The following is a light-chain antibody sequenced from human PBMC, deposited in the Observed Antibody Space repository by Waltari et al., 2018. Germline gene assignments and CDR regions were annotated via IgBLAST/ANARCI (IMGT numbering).Light chain of an antibody. CDR3: QQFKSFLFT. J-gene: IGKJ5*01. CDR1: QSVSSN. V-gene: IGKV3-15*01. CDR2: GAS. Sequence: EIVMTQSPATLPVSPGERATIPCRASQSVSSNLAWYQQKPGQAPRLLIYGASTRATGIPARFSGSGSGTEFTLTISSLQSEDFAVYYCQQFKSFLFTFGQGTRLDIK.